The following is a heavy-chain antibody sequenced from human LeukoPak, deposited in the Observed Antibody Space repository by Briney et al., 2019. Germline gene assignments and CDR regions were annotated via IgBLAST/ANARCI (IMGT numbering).Heavy chain of an antibody. J-gene: IGHJ4*02. V-gene: IGHV1-18*01. CDR3: ARDRHYGDYFDY. CDR1: GYTFTSYG. Sequence: ASVTVSFKSSGYTFTSYGISWVRQAPGQGLEWMGWISAYNGNTNYAQKLQGRVTMTTDTSTSTAYMELRSLRSGDTAVYYCARDRHYGDYFDYWGRGTVVTVSS. CDR2: ISAYNGNT. D-gene: IGHD4-17*01.